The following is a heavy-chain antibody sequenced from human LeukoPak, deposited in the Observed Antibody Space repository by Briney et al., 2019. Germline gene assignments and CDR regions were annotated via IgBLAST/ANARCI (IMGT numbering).Heavy chain of an antibody. CDR1: GFSISSVYY. V-gene: IGHV4-38-2*01. Sequence: LETLPLTCAVSGFSISSVYYWGWIRQPPGKGLEWIGSIYHSGSTYYNPSLKSRVTISVDTSKSQFSLRLSSVTAADTAVYYCARVTIVGGSGNYLEASGYFDYWGRGTLVTVSS. J-gene: IGHJ4*02. D-gene: IGHD1-26*01. CDR2: IYHSGST. CDR3: ARVTIVGGSGNYLEASGYFDY.